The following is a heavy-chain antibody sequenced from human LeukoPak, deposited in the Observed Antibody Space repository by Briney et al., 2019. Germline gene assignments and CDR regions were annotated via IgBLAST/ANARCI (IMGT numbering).Heavy chain of an antibody. Sequence: GSLRLSCAASGFTFSDYSMNWVRQAPGKGLEWISYIGIDSGNTNYADSVKGRFTISGDKVKNSLYLQMNSLRVEDTAVYYCARDYKYAFDNWGQGTLVTVSS. CDR2: IGIDSGNT. J-gene: IGHJ4*02. CDR1: GFTFSDYS. V-gene: IGHV3-48*01. D-gene: IGHD5-24*01. CDR3: ARDYKYAFDN.